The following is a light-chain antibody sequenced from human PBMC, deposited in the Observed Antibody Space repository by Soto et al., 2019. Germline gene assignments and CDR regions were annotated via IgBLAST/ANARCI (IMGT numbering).Light chain of an antibody. J-gene: IGKJ2*01. V-gene: IGKV1-39*01. CDR1: PSISSY. CDR3: QQSYSTPYT. Sequence: DIQMTQSPSSLSASVGDRVPITCRASPSISSYLNWYQQNPGKAPKLLIYAASSLQSGVPSRFSGSGSGTDFTLTISSLQPEDFATYYCQQSYSTPYTFGQGTKLEIK. CDR2: AAS.